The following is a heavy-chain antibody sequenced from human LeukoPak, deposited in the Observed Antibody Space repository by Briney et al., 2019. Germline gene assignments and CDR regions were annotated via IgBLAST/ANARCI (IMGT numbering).Heavy chain of an antibody. V-gene: IGHV1-2*02. D-gene: IGHD2-15*01. J-gene: IGHJ3*02. Sequence: ASVKVSCKASGYTFIGYYMHWVRQAPGQGLEWMGWINPDSGGTNYAQKFQGRVTMTRDTSISTAYMELSRLRSDDTAMYYCARDEDPYAFDIWGQGTMVTVSS. CDR3: ARDEDPYAFDI. CDR2: INPDSGGT. CDR1: GYTFIGYY.